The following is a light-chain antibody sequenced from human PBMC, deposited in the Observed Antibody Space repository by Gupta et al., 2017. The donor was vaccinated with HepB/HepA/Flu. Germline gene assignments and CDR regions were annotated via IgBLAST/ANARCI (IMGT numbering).Light chain of an antibody. CDR3: QQYDDTPPVT. CDR2: WAS. V-gene: IGKV4-1*01. CDR1: QSVLYSSNNKNY. Sequence: DIVMTQSPDSLAVSLGERATINCKSSQSVLYSSNNKNYLAWYQQKPGQPPKLLIYWASTREAGVPDRFSGSGSGTDFTLTISSRQAEDVAVYYCQQYDDTPPVTFGGGTKVEIK. J-gene: IGKJ4*01.